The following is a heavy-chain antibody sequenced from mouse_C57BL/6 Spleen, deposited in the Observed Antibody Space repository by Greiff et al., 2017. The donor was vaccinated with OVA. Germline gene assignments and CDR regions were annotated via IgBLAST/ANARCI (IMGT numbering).Heavy chain of an antibody. V-gene: IGHV1-81*01. CDR1: GYTFTSYG. Sequence: QVQLQQSGAELARPGASVKLSCKASGYTFTSYGISWVKQRTGQGLEWIGEIYPRSGNTYYNEKFKGKATLTADKSSSTAYMGLRSLTSEDSAVYFCAREGSGYYAMDYWGQGTSVTVSS. CDR2: IYPRSGNT. CDR3: AREGSGYYAMDY. J-gene: IGHJ4*01. D-gene: IGHD3-1*01.